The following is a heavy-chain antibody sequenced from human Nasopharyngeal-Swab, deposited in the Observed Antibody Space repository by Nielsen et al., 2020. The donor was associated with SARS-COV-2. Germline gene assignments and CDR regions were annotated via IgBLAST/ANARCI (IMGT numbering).Heavy chain of an antibody. CDR1: GGSFSDHY. D-gene: IGHD4-11*01. V-gene: IGHV4-34*01. Sequence: SQTLSLTCGVSGGSFSDHYWSWIRQPPGKGLEWIGEINHSGSTNYNPSLKSRVTMSVDTSKNQFSLNLSSVTAADTAVYYCARDRADYHISYYYYYMDVWGKGTTVAVSS. CDR2: INHSGST. CDR3: ARDRADYHISYYYYYMDV. J-gene: IGHJ6*03.